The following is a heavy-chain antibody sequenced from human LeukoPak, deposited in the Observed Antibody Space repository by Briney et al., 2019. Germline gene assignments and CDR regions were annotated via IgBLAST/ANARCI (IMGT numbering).Heavy chain of an antibody. V-gene: IGHV4-39*01. CDR1: GGSISSGGYY. J-gene: IGHJ4*02. D-gene: IGHD3-10*01. CDR3: ARTYYYGSGNRDDY. CDR2: IYYSGST. Sequence: PSQTLSLTCTVSGGSISSGGYYWGWIRQPPGKGLEWIGSIYYSGSTDYNPSLKSRVTISVDTSKNQFSLKLSSVTATDTAVYYCARTYYYGSGNRDDYWGQGTLVTVSS.